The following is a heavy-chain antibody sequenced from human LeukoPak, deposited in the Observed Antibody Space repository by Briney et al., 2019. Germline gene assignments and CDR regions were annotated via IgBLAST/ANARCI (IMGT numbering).Heavy chain of an antibody. Sequence: RGSLRLSCAASGSTFINYWMSWVRQAPGKGLEWVANIKQDGSEKYYVESVKGRFTIFRDNAKNSLFLQMNSLRVDDTAVYYCARDGDGYKSTPFDYWGQGALVTVSS. J-gene: IGHJ4*02. CDR3: ARDGDGYKSTPFDY. CDR2: IKQDGSEK. D-gene: IGHD5-24*01. CDR1: GSTFINYW. V-gene: IGHV3-7*01.